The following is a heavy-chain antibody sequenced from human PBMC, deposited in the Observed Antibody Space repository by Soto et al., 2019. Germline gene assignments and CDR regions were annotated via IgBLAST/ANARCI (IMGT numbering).Heavy chain of an antibody. CDR1: GFTFTSYS. Sequence: PGGSLRLSCAASGFTFTSYSMNWVRQAPGQGLEWVSYITSKSTTIKYADSVKGRFTVSRDSAKNSLYLQMNSLRAEDTAVYYCARERQDLLRTYGMDVWGQGTTVTVSS. J-gene: IGHJ6*02. CDR2: ITSKSTTI. CDR3: ARERQDLLRTYGMDV. V-gene: IGHV3-48*01. D-gene: IGHD2-15*01.